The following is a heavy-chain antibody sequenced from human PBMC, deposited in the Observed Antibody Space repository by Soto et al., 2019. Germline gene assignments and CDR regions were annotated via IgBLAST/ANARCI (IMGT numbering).Heavy chain of an antibody. J-gene: IGHJ6*02. V-gene: IGHV1-18*01. CDR3: ARGAFCGGAPGCRDMDV. D-gene: IGHD2-21*01. CDR1: GYKFIRHR. CDR2: ISAYNGNT. Sequence: QIQLVQSGGEVKKPGASVKVSCKSSGYKFIRHRITWVRQAPGQGLEWMGRISAYNGNTNYAQKLQGRVTMTTDTSTNTAYMELRSLRSDDTAVYYCARGAFCGGAPGCRDMDVWGQGTTVTVSS.